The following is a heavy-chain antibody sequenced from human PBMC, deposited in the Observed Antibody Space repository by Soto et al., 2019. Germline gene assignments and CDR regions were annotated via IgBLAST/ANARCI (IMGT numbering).Heavy chain of an antibody. J-gene: IGHJ4*02. CDR1: GGTFSSYA. CDR3: ARQRDGYNGYIDY. CDR2: IIPIFGTA. V-gene: IGHV1-69*13. D-gene: IGHD5-12*01. Sequence: GASVKVSCTASGGTFSSYAISWVRQAPGQGLEWMGGIIPIFGTANYAQKFQGRVTITADESTSTAYMELSSLRSEDTAVYYCARQRDGYNGYIDYWGQGTLVTVSS.